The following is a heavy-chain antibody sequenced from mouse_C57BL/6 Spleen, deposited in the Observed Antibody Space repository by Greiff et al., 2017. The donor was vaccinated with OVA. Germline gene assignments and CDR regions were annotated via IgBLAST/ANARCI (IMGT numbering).Heavy chain of an antibody. J-gene: IGHJ1*03. D-gene: IGHD2-4*01. CDR1: GSTFSSYG. V-gene: IGHV5-6*01. CDR2: ISSGGSYT. Sequence: EVQGVESGGDLVKPGGSLKLSCAASGSTFSSYGMSWVRQTPDKRLEWVATISSGGSYTYYPDSVKGRFTISRDNAKNTLYLQMSSLKSEDTAMYYCARQDYPRYFDVWGTGTTVTVSS. CDR3: ARQDYPRYFDV.